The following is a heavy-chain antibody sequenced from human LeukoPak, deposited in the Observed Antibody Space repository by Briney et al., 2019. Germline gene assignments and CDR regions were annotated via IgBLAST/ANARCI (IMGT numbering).Heavy chain of an antibody. V-gene: IGHV4-38-2*02. CDR2: IYHSGSA. CDR3: ARAPHRVVRGVISRSFDY. D-gene: IGHD3-10*01. Sequence: PSETLSLTCSVSRYSISSGYYWAWIRQPPGKGLEWIGSIYHSGSAYYNASLKSRVTISVDTSKNQFSLELPSVTAADTAVYYCARAPHRVVRGVISRSFDYWGQGTLVTVSS. J-gene: IGHJ4*02. CDR1: RYSISSGYY.